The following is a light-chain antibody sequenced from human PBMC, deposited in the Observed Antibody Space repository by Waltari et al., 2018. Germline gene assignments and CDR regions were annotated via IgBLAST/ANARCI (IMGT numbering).Light chain of an antibody. CDR3: QQRANWPLLT. CDR1: QSVSSY. Sequence: EIVLTQSPATLSLSPGERATLSCRASQSVSSYFAWYQQKPGQAPRLLIYDASNRATGIPAMFSGSGSGTDFTLTISSLEPEDFAVYYCQQRANWPLLTFGGGTKVEIK. V-gene: IGKV3-11*01. CDR2: DAS. J-gene: IGKJ4*01.